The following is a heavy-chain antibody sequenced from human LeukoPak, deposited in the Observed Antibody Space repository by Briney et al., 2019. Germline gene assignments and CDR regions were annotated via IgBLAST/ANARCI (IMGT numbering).Heavy chain of an antibody. CDR1: GFTFSSYS. Sequence: GGSLRLSCAASGFTFSSYSMNWVRQAPGKGLEWVSSISSSSYIYYADSVKGRFTISRDNAKNSLYLQMNSLRAEDTAVYYCARSPITIFGVAQFAFDIWGQGTMVTVSS. V-gene: IGHV3-21*01. CDR2: ISSSSYI. CDR3: ARSPITIFGVAQFAFDI. J-gene: IGHJ3*02. D-gene: IGHD3-3*01.